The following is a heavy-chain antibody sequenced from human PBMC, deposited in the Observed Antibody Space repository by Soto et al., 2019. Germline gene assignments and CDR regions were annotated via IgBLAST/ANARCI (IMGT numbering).Heavy chain of an antibody. V-gene: IGHV1-69*01. CDR1: GGTFSSYS. CDR3: ARDGGRHSGGIDY. Sequence: QVQLVQSGAEVKKPGSSVKVSCKASGGTFSSYSINWVRQAPGQGLEWMGEIIPLFGTANYAQKFQGRVTITADESTSTAYMELSSLRSEDTAVYYCARDGGRHSGGIDYWCQGTLVTVSS. D-gene: IGHD1-26*01. J-gene: IGHJ4*02. CDR2: IIPLFGTA.